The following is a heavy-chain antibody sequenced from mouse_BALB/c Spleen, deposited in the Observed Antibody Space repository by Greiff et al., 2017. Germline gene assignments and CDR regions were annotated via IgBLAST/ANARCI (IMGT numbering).Heavy chain of an antibody. V-gene: IGHV2-2*02. D-gene: IGHD1-1*01. Sequence: VKLVESGPGLVQPSQSLSITCTVSGFSLTSYGVHWVRQSPGKGLEWLGVIWSGGSTDYNAAFISRLSISKDNSKSQVFFKMNSLQANDTAIYYCARTYGSRNAMDYWGQGTSVTVSS. J-gene: IGHJ4*01. CDR2: IWSGGST. CDR1: GFSLTSYG. CDR3: ARTYGSRNAMDY.